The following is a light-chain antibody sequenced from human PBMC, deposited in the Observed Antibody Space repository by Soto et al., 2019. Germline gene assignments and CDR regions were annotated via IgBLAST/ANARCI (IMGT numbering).Light chain of an antibody. Sequence: EIVLTQSPATLSLSPGERATLSCRASQSVSNYLTWYQQKPGQAPRLLIYDASSRATGIPARFSGSGSGTDFTLTISSLEPEDFGVVYYCQQRGNWPLTFGGGTRWISN. CDR3: QQRGNWPLT. CDR2: DAS. J-gene: IGKJ4*01. CDR1: QSVSNY. V-gene: IGKV3-11*01.